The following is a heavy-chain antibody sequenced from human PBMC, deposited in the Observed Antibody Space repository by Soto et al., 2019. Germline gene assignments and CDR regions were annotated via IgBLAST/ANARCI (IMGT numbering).Heavy chain of an antibody. V-gene: IGHV3-15*07. Sequence: GGSLRLSCAASECTFRNAWMNWVRQAPGMGLEWVGRIKSKRDGGTTDYPAPVKGRFTVSRDDSKNTLYLQMSSLKTEDTAVYYCTTEAYYGDAFDLWGQGTMVTVSS. CDR1: ECTFRNAW. D-gene: IGHD1-26*01. CDR2: IKSKRDGGTT. J-gene: IGHJ3*01. CDR3: TTEAYYGDAFDL.